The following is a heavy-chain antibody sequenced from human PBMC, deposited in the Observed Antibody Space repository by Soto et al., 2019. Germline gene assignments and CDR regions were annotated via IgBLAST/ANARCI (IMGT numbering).Heavy chain of an antibody. D-gene: IGHD4-17*01. CDR3: ARHWGTVTNFDY. J-gene: IGHJ4*02. V-gene: IGHV4-39*01. CDR1: GGSISSSSYY. CDR2: IYYSGST. Sequence: LSLTCTVSGGSISSSSYYWGWIRQPPGKGLEWIGSIYYSGSTYYNPSLKSRVTISVDTSKNQFSLKLSSVTAADTAVYYCARHWGTVTNFDYWGQGTLVTVS.